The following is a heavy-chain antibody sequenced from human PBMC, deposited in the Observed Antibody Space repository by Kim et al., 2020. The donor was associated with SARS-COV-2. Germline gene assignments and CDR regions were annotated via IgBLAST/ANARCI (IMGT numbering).Heavy chain of an antibody. V-gene: IGHV4-59*01. Sequence: TPSLMSRVPISVDTSKNQFSLKVKSVTAADTAVYYGAREIGMAGHNWIDPWGQGTLVTVSS. D-gene: IGHD6-13*01. CDR3: AREIGMAGHNWIDP. J-gene: IGHJ5*02.